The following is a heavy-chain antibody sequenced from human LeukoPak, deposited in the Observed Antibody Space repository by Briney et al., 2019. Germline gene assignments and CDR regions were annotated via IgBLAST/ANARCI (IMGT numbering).Heavy chain of an antibody. CDR2: INSDGSST. D-gene: IGHD1-26*01. Sequence: GGSLRLSCVASGFTFSNYWMHWVRQAPGKGLVWVSHINSDGSSTSYADSVKGRFTISRDNARNTLSLQMNRLRGEDTAVYYCAGTSRSYSRGAFDIWGQGTMVTVSS. J-gene: IGHJ3*02. CDR1: GFTFSNYW. CDR3: AGTSRSYSRGAFDI. V-gene: IGHV3-74*01.